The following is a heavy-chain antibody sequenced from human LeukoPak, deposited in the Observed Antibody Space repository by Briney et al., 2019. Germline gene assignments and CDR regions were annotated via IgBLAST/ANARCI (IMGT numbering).Heavy chain of an antibody. CDR3: ARGPFRSPNWGSSRYFDY. Sequence: GRSLRLSCAASGFTFSSYAMHWVRQAPGKGLEWVAVISYDGSNKYYADSVKGRFTISRDNSKNTLYLQMNSLRAEDTAVYYCARGPFRSPNWGSSRYFDYWGQGTLVTVSS. V-gene: IGHV3-30-3*01. D-gene: IGHD7-27*01. CDR1: GFTFSSYA. CDR2: ISYDGSNK. J-gene: IGHJ4*02.